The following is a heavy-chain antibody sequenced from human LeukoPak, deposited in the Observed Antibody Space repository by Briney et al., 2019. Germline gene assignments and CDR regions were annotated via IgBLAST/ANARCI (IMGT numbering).Heavy chain of an antibody. CDR1: GYTFTSFD. Sequence: ASVKVSYKASGYTFTSFDFNWVRQATGQGLEWMGWMKSNNGHTGYAQKFQGRVTMTRNTSISTAYMELSSLRSEDTAVYYCARGGRDYYYYYGMDVWGQGTTVTVSS. CDR2: MKSNNGHT. CDR3: ARGGRDYYYYYGMDV. V-gene: IGHV1-8*01. J-gene: IGHJ6*02.